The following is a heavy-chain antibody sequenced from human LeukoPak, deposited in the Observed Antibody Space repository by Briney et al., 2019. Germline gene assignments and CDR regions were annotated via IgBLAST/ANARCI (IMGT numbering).Heavy chain of an antibody. D-gene: IGHD2-2*02. V-gene: IGHV3-21*01. J-gene: IGHJ4*02. CDR1: GFTFSRHT. Sequence: GGSLRLSCAASGFTFSRHTMTWVRQAPGKGLEWVSSISYSSTSIYYADSVKGRFTISRDNAKNSLYLQMNSLRAADTAVYYCARVYCSATTCYRVHFDYWGQGTLVTVSS. CDR2: ISYSSTSI. CDR3: ARVYCSATTCYRVHFDY.